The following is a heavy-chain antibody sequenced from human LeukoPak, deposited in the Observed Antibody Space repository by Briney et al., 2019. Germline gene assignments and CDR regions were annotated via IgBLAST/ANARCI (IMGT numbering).Heavy chain of an antibody. CDR2: ISSNGRTI. D-gene: IGHD2-15*01. CDR1: GFTFSDYY. CDR3: ARPPAEGYCSGGSCYSEYFQH. Sequence: GGSLRLSCAASGFTFSDYYMIWIRQAPGKGLEWVSYISSNGRTIYYADSVKGRFTISRDNAKNSLYLQMNSLRAEDTAVYYCARPPAEGYCSGGSCYSEYFQHWGQGTRVTVSS. V-gene: IGHV3-11*01. J-gene: IGHJ1*01.